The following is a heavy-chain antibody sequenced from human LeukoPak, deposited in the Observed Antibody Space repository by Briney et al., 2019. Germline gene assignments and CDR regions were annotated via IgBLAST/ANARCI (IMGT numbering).Heavy chain of an antibody. J-gene: IGHJ3*02. CDR2: ISRSITTI. Sequence: GGSLRFSCAASGFTFSSYGMNWVRQAPGKGPEGVSYISRSITTIYYADSVKGRFTISRDNAKNSLYLQMNSLRAEGTAVYYCARDTAAGTGAFDIWGQGTMVTVSS. CDR1: GFTFSSYG. D-gene: IGHD6-13*01. V-gene: IGHV3-48*01. CDR3: ARDTAAGTGAFDI.